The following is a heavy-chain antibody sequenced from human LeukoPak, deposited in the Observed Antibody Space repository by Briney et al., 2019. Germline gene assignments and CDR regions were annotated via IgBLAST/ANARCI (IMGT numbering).Heavy chain of an antibody. J-gene: IGHJ4*02. V-gene: IGHV3-53*01. Sequence: GGSLRLSCAASGFSVSNNYMSWVRQAPGKGLEWVSLIYSGGDKRYAASVKGRFIISRDNAKNALYLQMSSLRAEDTAIYYCARRYFDYWGQGTLVTVSS. CDR1: GFSVSNNY. CDR3: ARRYFDY. CDR2: IYSGGDK.